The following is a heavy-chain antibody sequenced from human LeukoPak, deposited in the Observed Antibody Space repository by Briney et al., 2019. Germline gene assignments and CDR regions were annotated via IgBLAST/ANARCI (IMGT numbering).Heavy chain of an antibody. V-gene: IGHV3-23*01. J-gene: IGHJ6*02. D-gene: IGHD5/OR15-5a*01. Sequence: PGGSLRLFCAASGFTFSSYVMVWVRQAPGKGLEWVSGISGSGGSTYYADSVKGRFTISRDNSKDTLFLQMSSLRAEDAAVYYCAKESRPAVDGLDVWGQGTTVTVSS. CDR1: GFTFSSYV. CDR2: ISGSGGST. CDR3: AKESRPAVDGLDV.